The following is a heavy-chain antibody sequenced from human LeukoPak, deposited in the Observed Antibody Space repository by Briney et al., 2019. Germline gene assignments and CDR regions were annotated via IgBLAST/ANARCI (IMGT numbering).Heavy chain of an antibody. CDR2: ISNTGRNT. CDR1: GFTFSDYY. D-gene: IGHD4-23*01. Sequence: KPGGSLRLSCATSGFTFSDYYMSWVRQAPGKGLEWVSYISNTGRNTYDAESVKGRFTISRDNARKSLYLQMNSLRVEDTAMCYCVKDFDGSGPGHWGQGTLVTVSS. J-gene: IGHJ4*02. CDR3: VKDFDGSGPGH. V-gene: IGHV3-11*01.